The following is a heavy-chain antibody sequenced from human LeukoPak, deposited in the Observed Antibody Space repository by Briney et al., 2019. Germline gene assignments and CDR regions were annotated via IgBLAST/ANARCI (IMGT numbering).Heavy chain of an antibody. Sequence: PSETLSLTCIVSGGSISSTSYYWGWIRQPPGKGLEWIGSIYYSGSTYYNPSLKSRVTISVDTSRDQFSLNLSSVTAADTAFYFCASDYGGSPFYGMDLWGQGTTVTVSS. CDR3: ASDYGGSPFYGMDL. J-gene: IGHJ6*02. V-gene: IGHV4-39*01. CDR2: IYYSGST. D-gene: IGHD4-23*01. CDR1: GGSISSTSYY.